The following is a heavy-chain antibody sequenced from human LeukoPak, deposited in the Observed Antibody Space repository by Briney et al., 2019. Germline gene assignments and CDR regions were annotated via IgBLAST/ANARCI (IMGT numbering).Heavy chain of an antibody. CDR3: ARTHAGELLWFGEN. CDR2: IYHSGST. J-gene: IGHJ4*02. D-gene: IGHD3-10*01. V-gene: IGHV4-38-2*02. CDR1: GYSISSGYY. Sequence: SETLSLTCTVSGYSISSGYYLGWIRQPPGKGLEWIGSIYHSGSTHSNPSLKSRVTLSVDTAKNQFSLKLSSVTAADTAVYYCARTHAGELLWFGENWGQGTLVTVSS.